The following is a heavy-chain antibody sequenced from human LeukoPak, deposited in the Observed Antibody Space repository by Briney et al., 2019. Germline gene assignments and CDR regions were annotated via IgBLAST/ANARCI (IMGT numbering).Heavy chain of an antibody. CDR3: ARGYGSGSYYVVNWFDP. V-gene: IGHV4-4*02. J-gene: IGHJ5*02. CDR1: GGSISSSNW. D-gene: IGHD3-10*01. Sequence: SGTLSLTCAVSGGSISSSNWWSWVRQPPGKGLEWIGQIYHSGSTNYNPSLKSRVTISVDKSKNQFSLKLSSVTAADTAVYYCARGYGSGSYYVVNWFDPWGQGTLVTVSS. CDR2: IYHSGST.